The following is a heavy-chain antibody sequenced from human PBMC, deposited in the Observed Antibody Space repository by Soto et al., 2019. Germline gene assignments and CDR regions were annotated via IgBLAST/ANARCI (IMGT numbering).Heavy chain of an antibody. V-gene: IGHV1-46*01. Sequence: ASVKVSCKASGYTFTSYYMHWVRQAPGQGLEWMGIINPSGGSTSYAQKFQSRVTMTRDTSTSTVYMELSSLRSEDTAVYYCARASVYSSGWYPPTVIGFDYWGQGTLVTVSS. D-gene: IGHD6-19*01. CDR1: GYTFTSYY. J-gene: IGHJ4*02. CDR2: INPSGGST. CDR3: ARASVYSSGWYPPTVIGFDY.